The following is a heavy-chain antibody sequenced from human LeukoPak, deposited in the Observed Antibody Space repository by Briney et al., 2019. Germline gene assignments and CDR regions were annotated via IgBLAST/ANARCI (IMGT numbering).Heavy chain of an antibody. CDR1: GFTFSSYA. V-gene: IGHV3-23*01. Sequence: TGGSLRLSCAASGFTFSSYAMSWVRQAPGKGLEWVSGISGSGGSTYYADSVKGRFTISRDNSKNTLYLQMNSLRAEDTAVYYCARDRLNYYDSSGSPDIFDYWGQGTLVTVSS. CDR3: ARDRLNYYDSSGSPDIFDY. D-gene: IGHD3-22*01. CDR2: ISGSGGST. J-gene: IGHJ4*02.